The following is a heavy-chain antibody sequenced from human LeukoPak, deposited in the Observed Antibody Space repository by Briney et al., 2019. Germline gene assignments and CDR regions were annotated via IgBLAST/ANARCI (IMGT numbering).Heavy chain of an antibody. V-gene: IGHV4-59*12. J-gene: IGHJ4*02. Sequence: PSETLSLTCTVSGGSISSYYWSWIRQPPGKGLEWIGYIYYSGSTNYNPSLKSRVTISVDTSKNQFSLKLSSVTAADTAVYYCARRYYDILTGYLYFDYWGQGTLVTVSS. CDR1: GGSISSYY. CDR3: ARRYYDILTGYLYFDY. CDR2: IYYSGST. D-gene: IGHD3-9*01.